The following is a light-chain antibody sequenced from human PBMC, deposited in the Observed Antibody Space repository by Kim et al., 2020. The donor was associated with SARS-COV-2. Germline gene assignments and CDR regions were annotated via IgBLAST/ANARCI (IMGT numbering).Light chain of an antibody. CDR3: QAWDGTTAV. Sequence: SYELTQPPSVSVSPGQTATITCSGGKLGDGFVWWYQQKPGQSPVMVIYQDIKRPSGIPETFSGSKSGNTATLTISGTQAMDEADYYCQAWDGTTAVFGGGTQLTVL. CDR1: KLGDGF. CDR2: QDI. V-gene: IGLV3-1*01. J-gene: IGLJ2*01.